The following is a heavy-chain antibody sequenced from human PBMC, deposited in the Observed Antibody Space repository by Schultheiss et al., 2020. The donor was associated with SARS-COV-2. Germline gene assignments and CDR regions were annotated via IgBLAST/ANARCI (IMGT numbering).Heavy chain of an antibody. J-gene: IGHJ4*02. CDR3: ARDAARLGFGELSSCYDY. V-gene: IGHV1-18*04. Sequence: ASVKVSCKASGYTFTSYYMHWVRQAPGQGLEWMGWISAYNGNTNYAQKLQGRVTMTTDTSTSTAYMELRSLRSDDTAVYYCARDAARLGFGELSSCYDYWGQGTLVTVSS. CDR2: ISAYNGNT. CDR1: GYTFTSYY. D-gene: IGHD3-10*01.